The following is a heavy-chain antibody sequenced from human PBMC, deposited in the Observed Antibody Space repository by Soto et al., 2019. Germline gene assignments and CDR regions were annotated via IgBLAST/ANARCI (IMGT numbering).Heavy chain of an antibody. J-gene: IGHJ4*02. CDR3: AKGVSQYTPLALFDY. V-gene: IGHV3-23*01. D-gene: IGHD5-18*01. CDR2: ISGSDGRT. Sequence: GGSLRLSCAASGFTFSSYAMSWVRQAPGKGLEWVSTISGSDGRTYSTDSVRGRFTISRDNSRNTAYLQMNSLRVEDTAVYYCAKGVSQYTPLALFDYWGRGTLVTVSS. CDR1: GFTFSSYA.